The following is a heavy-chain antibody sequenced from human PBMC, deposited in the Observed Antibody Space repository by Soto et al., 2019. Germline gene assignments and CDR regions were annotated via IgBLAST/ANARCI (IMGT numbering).Heavy chain of an antibody. Sequence: GASVKVSCKASGYTFTSYDINWVRQATGQGLEWMGWMNPNSGNTGYAQKFQGRVTMTRNTSISTAYMELSSLRSEDTAVYYCARGLGYCSGGSCYSGDFDIWGQGTMVTVSS. J-gene: IGHJ3*02. CDR3: ARGLGYCSGGSCYSGDFDI. V-gene: IGHV1-8*01. D-gene: IGHD2-15*01. CDR2: MNPNSGNT. CDR1: GYTFTSYD.